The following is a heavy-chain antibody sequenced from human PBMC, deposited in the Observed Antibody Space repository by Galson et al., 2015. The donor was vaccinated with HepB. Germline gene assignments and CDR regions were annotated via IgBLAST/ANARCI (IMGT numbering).Heavy chain of an antibody. D-gene: IGHD6-19*01. CDR1: GGTFSIYT. CDR3: ARAPRNSGWSELDY. CDR2: IIPILGIA. V-gene: IGHV1-69*02. J-gene: IGHJ4*02. Sequence: SVKVSCKASGGTFSIYTISWVRQAPGQGLEWMGRIIPILGIANYAQKFQGRVTITADKFTSTAYMELSSLSSEDTAVYYCARAPRNSGWSELDYWGQGTLVTVSS.